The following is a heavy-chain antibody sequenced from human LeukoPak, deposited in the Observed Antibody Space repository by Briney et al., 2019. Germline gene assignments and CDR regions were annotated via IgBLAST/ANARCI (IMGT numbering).Heavy chain of an antibody. Sequence: SETLSLTCTVSGGSISSYYWSWIRQPPGKGLEWIGYIYYSGSTNYNPSFKSLVTISVDTSKNQFSLKLSSVSAADTAVYYCARGIAAEPFDYWGQGTLVTVSS. CDR3: ARGIAAEPFDY. V-gene: IGHV4-59*01. CDR2: IYYSGST. CDR1: GGSISSYY. D-gene: IGHD6-13*01. J-gene: IGHJ4*02.